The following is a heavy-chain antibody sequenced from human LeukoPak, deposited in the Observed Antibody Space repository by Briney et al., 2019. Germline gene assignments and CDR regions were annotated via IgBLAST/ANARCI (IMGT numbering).Heavy chain of an antibody. CDR3: ARLYYDSSGYYFDY. V-gene: IGHV4-61*02. CDR2: IYTSGST. Sequence: SQTLSLTCTVSGGSISSGSYYWSWIRQPAGKGLEWIGRIYTSGSTNYNPSLKSRVTISVDTSKNQFSLKLSSVTAADTAVYYCARLYYDSSGYYFDYWGQGTLVTVSS. J-gene: IGHJ4*02. CDR1: GGSISSGSYY. D-gene: IGHD3-22*01.